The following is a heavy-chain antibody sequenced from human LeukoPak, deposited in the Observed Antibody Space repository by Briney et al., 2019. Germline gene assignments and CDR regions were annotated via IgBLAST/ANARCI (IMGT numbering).Heavy chain of an antibody. CDR3: TSGAATRGYSYGLPDY. D-gene: IGHD5-18*01. J-gene: IGHJ4*02. V-gene: IGHV3-73*01. CDR1: GFTFSGSA. CDR2: IRSKANSYAT. Sequence: GGSLRLSCAASGFTFSGSAMHWVRQASGKGLEWVGRIRSKANSYATAYAASVKGRFTISRDDSKNTAYLQMNSLKTEDTAVYYCTSGAATRGYSYGLPDYWGQGTLVTVS.